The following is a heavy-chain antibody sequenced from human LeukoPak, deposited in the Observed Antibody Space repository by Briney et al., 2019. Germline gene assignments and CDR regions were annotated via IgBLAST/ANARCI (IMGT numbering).Heavy chain of an antibody. CDR2: IYSGGST. CDR1: GFTVSSNY. V-gene: IGHV3-53*01. J-gene: IGHJ3*02. CDR3: AKGAYYSSFQDAFDI. Sequence: GGSLRLSCAASGFTVSSNYMSWVRQAPGKGLEWVSVIYSGGSTYYADSVKGRFTISRDNSKNTLYLQMNSLRAEDTAVYYCAKGAYYSSFQDAFDIWGQGTMVTVSS. D-gene: IGHD6-19*01.